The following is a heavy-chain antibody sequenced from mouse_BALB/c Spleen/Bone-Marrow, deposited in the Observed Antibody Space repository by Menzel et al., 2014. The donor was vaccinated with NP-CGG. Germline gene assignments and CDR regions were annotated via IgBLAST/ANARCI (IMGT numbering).Heavy chain of an antibody. J-gene: IGHJ3*01. Sequence: DVKLVEFGGGLVQSGVHLKLSSEYNEYEFPSHDMSWVRKTPEKRLELVAAINSDGGSTYYPDTMERRFIISRDNSKKTLYLQMSSLRSEDTAFYYCARHGDYYGSRMFACWGQGTLFTVTT. CDR1: EYEFPSHD. CDR2: INSDGGST. V-gene: IGHV5-2*01. CDR3: ARHGDYYGSRMFAC. D-gene: IGHD1-1*01.